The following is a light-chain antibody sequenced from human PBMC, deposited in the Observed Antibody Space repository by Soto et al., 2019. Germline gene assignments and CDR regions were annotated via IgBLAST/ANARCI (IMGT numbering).Light chain of an antibody. Sequence: EIVLTQSPGTLSLSPGARATLSCRASQSVSSSYLAWYQQKPGQAPRLIIYGASSRDTGIPDRVSASGSGTDVTLTISRLEPEDFAVYDCQQRSNWPLTFGQGTRLEIK. CDR3: QQRSNWPLT. CDR2: GAS. J-gene: IGKJ5*01. V-gene: IGKV3D-20*02. CDR1: QSVSSSY.